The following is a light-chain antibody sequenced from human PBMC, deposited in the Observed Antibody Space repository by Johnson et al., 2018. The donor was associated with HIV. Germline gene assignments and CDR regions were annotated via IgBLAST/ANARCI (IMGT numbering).Light chain of an antibody. V-gene: IGLV1-51*02. Sequence: QPVLTQPPSVSAAPGQKVTISCSGSSSNIGNSYVSWYQQLPGTAPKLLIYENNKRPSGIPDRFSGSKSGTSATLGITGLQTGAEADYYCGTWDSSLSRGGLGTVTKVTVL. CDR1: SSNIGNSY. CDR2: ENN. J-gene: IGLJ1*01. CDR3: GTWDSSLSRGG.